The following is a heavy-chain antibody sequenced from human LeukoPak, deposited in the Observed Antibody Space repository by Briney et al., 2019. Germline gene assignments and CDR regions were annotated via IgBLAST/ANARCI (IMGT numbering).Heavy chain of an antibody. V-gene: IGHV3-30*18. CDR2: ISYDGSNK. CDR1: GFTFISYY. D-gene: IGHD5-18*01. Sequence: GRSLRLSCAASGFTFISYYMHWVRQAPGKGLEWVAVISYDGSNKYYADSVKGRFTISRDNSKNTLYLQMNSLRAEDTAVYYCAKDYRIQLWFSPSYYYYGMDVWGKGTTVTVSS. CDR3: AKDYRIQLWFSPSYYYYGMDV. J-gene: IGHJ6*04.